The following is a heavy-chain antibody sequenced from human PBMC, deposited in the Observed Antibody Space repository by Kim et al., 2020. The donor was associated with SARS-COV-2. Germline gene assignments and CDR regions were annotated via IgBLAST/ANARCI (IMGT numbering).Heavy chain of an antibody. CDR3: ARFGDYFLWFDP. D-gene: IGHD3-16*01. V-gene: IGHV4-39*01. Sequence: SETLSLTCTVSDDSISRSTYYWGWIRQPPGKRLEWIASMYYTGSTFYNPSLKNRVTVSEDTSKNQFSLRLTSVTAADTAIYYCARFGDYFLWFDPWGQGTLVTVSS. J-gene: IGHJ5*02. CDR2: MYYTGST. CDR1: DDSISRSTYY.